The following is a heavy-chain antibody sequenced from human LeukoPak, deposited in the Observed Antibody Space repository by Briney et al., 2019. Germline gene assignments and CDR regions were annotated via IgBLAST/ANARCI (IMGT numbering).Heavy chain of an antibody. V-gene: IGHV3-30-3*02. Sequence: GGPLRLSCAASGFTFSSYAMHWVRQAPGKGLEWVAVISYDGSNKYYADSVKGRFTISRDNSKNTLYLQMNSLRAEDTAVYYCAKLLMAAYYFDYWGQGTLVTVSS. CDR2: ISYDGSNK. J-gene: IGHJ4*02. CDR3: AKLLMAAYYFDY. D-gene: IGHD2-8*01. CDR1: GFTFSSYA.